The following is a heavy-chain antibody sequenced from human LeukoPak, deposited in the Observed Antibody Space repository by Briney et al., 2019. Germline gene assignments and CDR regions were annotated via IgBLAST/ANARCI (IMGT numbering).Heavy chain of an antibody. CDR1: GFTFSSYG. Sequence: GGSLRLSCAASGFTFSSYGMHWVRQAPGKGLEWVAFIRYDGSNKYYADSVKGRSTISRDNSKNTLYLQMNSLRAEDTAVYYCAKDHCSSTSCYYYFDYWGQGTLVTVSS. CDR2: IRYDGSNK. D-gene: IGHD2-2*01. CDR3: AKDHCSSTSCYYYFDY. V-gene: IGHV3-30*02. J-gene: IGHJ4*02.